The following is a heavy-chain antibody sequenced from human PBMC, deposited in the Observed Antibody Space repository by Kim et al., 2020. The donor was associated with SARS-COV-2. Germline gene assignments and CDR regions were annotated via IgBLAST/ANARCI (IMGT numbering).Heavy chain of an antibody. CDR3: ARSAGPYDYYFDY. J-gene: IGHJ4*02. V-gene: IGHV5-51*01. D-gene: IGHD3-16*01. Sequence: YSPAVQGQVTISADKSTPAAYLQWSSLKASDTAMYYCARSAGPYDYYFDYWGQGTLVTVSS.